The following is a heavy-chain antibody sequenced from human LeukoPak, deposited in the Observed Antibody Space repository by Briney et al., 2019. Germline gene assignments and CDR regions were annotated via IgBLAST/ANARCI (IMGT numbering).Heavy chain of an antibody. CDR1: GFTVSTNS. Sequence: GGSLRLSCTVSGFTVSTNSMSWVRQAPGKGLEWVSFIYSDNTHYSDSVKGRFTISRDNSKNTLYLQMNSLRAEDTAVYYCARDLGIAVAGTRSYYYYYMDVWGKGTTVTVSS. J-gene: IGHJ6*03. CDR2: IYSDNT. D-gene: IGHD6-19*01. V-gene: IGHV3-53*01. CDR3: ARDLGIAVAGTRSYYYYYMDV.